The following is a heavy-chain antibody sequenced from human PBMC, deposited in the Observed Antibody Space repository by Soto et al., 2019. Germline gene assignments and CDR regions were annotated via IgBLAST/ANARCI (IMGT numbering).Heavy chain of an antibody. J-gene: IGHJ4*02. CDR2: INDGGSRT. Sequence: GRSLTLSCSSSGFTFSRYWMHWVRQTPGKGLVWVSHINDGGSRTTYADSVKVQFTISRDNAKNTLYLQMNSLRAEDTAVYYCARGRGAAADYFEFWGQGTLVTVSS. CDR1: GFTFSRYW. V-gene: IGHV3-74*01. CDR3: ARGRGAAADYFEF. D-gene: IGHD6-13*01.